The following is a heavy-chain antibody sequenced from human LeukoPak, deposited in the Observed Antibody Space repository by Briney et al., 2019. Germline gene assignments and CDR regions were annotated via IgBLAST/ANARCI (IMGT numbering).Heavy chain of an antibody. CDR2: IYYSGST. V-gene: IGHV4-59*01. CDR3: AKTTVGGSGSQFDS. J-gene: IGHJ4*02. D-gene: IGHD3-10*01. CDR1: GGSISSYY. Sequence: SETLSLTCTVSGGSISSYYWSWIRQPPGKGLEWIGYIYYSGSTNYNPSLTSRVTISVDTSKNKFSLKLSSLTAADTAVSYCAKTTVGGSGSQFDSWGEGSLVTVSS.